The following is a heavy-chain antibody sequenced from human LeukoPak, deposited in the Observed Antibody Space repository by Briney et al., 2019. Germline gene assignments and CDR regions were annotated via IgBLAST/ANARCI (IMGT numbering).Heavy chain of an antibody. CDR1: GYTFTGYY. J-gene: IGHJ4*02. V-gene: IGHV1-2*02. CDR3: ARNDPVRGANVDY. CDR2: INPNSGGT. Sequence: ASVKVSCKASGYTFTGYYMHWVRQAPGQGLEWMGWINPNSGGTNYAQKFQGRVTMTRDTSISTAYMELSRLRSDDTAVYYCARNDPVRGANVDYWGQGTLVTVSS. D-gene: IGHD3-10*01.